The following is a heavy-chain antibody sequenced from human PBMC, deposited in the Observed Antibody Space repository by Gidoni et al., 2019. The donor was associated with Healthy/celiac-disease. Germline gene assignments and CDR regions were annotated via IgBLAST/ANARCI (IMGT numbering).Heavy chain of an antibody. CDR3: ARAGTKYQLLARYPTNYDY. CDR2: IYPGDSDT. Sequence: EVQLVQSGAEVKKPGESLKISCKGSGYSFTSYWIGWVRQMPGKGLEWMGIIYPGDSDTRYSPSFQGQVTISADKSISTAYLQWSSLKASDTAMYYCARAGTKYQLLARYPTNYDYWGQGTMVTVSS. CDR1: GYSFTSYW. V-gene: IGHV5-51*03. J-gene: IGHJ4*02. D-gene: IGHD2-2*01.